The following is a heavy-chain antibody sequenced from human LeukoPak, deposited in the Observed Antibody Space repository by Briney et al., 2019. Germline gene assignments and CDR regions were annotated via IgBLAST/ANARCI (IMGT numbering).Heavy chain of an antibody. CDR1: GFTFSSYA. Sequence: GGSLRLSCAASGFTFSSYAMSWVRQAPGKGLEWVSAISGSGGSTFYADSVKGRFTISRDNSRNTLSLQMNGLRAEDTAVYYCAKGGITGTTVLYYYYMDVWGKGTTVTVSS. D-gene: IGHD1-7*01. V-gene: IGHV3-23*01. CDR2: ISGSGGST. J-gene: IGHJ6*03. CDR3: AKGGITGTTVLYYYYMDV.